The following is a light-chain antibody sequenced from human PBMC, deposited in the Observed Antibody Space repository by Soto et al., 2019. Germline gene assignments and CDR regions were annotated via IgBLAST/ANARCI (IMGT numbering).Light chain of an antibody. CDR2: DVS. J-gene: IGKJ5*01. V-gene: IGKV1-5*01. Sequence: DIQMTQSPSTVSAYVGDSVTITCRASQSITTWLAWYQQRPGKAPKLLIYDVSSLQSGVPSRFSATVSGTEFSLTITSLQPEDFATYYCQQLFDSPITFGQGTRLEIK. CDR3: QQLFDSPIT. CDR1: QSITTW.